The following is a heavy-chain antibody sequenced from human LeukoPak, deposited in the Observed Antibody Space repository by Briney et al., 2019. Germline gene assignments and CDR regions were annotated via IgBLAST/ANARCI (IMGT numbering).Heavy chain of an antibody. CDR3: ARQEADSYFEH. V-gene: IGHV3-7*01. J-gene: IGHJ4*02. CDR1: GFTFSNYW. Sequence: PGGSLRLSCAASGFTFSNYWMSWVRQAPGKGLEWVANINQDGSQKYYVDSVKGRFTISRDNAKSSLYLQMNSLRAEDTAVYYCARQEADSYFEHWGQGALVTVSS. D-gene: IGHD3-9*01. CDR2: INQDGSQK.